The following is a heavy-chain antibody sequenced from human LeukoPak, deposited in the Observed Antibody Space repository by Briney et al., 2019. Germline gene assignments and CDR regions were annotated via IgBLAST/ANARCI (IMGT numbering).Heavy chain of an antibody. Sequence: GGSLRLSCAASGFTFTYYAIHWVRQAPGKGLEWVAVVSSDTSHQYYGDSVRGRFTISRDNSKNTVYLQMNSLSAEDSAVYYCVRRGRWVGDIGPDEYWGQGTLVTVAS. CDR3: VRRGRWVGDIGPDEY. D-gene: IGHD3-16*01. CDR1: GFTFTYYA. J-gene: IGHJ4*02. V-gene: IGHV3-30-3*01. CDR2: VSSDTSHQ.